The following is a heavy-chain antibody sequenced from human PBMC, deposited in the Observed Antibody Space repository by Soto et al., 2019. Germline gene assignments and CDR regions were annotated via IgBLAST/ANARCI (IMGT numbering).Heavy chain of an antibody. CDR1: GFSLIDYS. D-gene: IGHD5-12*01. V-gene: IGHV1-3*01. CDR3: ARSAKKTWLPDF. J-gene: IGHJ1*01. Sequence: GPSVKVSCKASGFSLIDYSILWVRQAPGQSLEWLGWINAGNGNTKYSHKFQDRVTITSDTSATTTYMELRSLRSEDTAVFYCARSAKKTWLPDFWGQGTLVTVSS. CDR2: INAGNGNT.